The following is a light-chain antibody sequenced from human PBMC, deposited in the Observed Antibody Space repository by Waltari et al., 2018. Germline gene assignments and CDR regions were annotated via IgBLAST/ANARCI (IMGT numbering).Light chain of an antibody. Sequence: VMTQSSGTFTVSLGEIATLFCRASQSVRNNLAWYQQRPGQAPRLLIYDASTRATGIPARFSGSGSGTEFTLTISSIQSEDFAVYYCQQYNNWPPYTFGQGTKLEIK. CDR3: QQYNNWPPYT. J-gene: IGKJ2*01. V-gene: IGKV3-15*01. CDR2: DAS. CDR1: QSVRNN.